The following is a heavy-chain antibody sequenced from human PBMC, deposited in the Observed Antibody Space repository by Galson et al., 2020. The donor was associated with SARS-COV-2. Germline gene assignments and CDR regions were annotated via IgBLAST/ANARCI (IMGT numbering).Heavy chain of an antibody. J-gene: IGHJ4*02. CDR3: AKIGAVAGRRGVDY. CDR1: GFTFDDYA. CDR2: ISWNSGSI. V-gene: IGHV3-9*01. D-gene: IGHD6-19*01. Sequence: GGSLRLSCAASGFTFDDYAMHWVRQAPGKGLEWVSGISWNSGSIGYADSVKGRFTISRDNAKNSLYLQMNSLRAEDTALYYCAKIGAVAGRRGVDYWGQGTLVTVSS.